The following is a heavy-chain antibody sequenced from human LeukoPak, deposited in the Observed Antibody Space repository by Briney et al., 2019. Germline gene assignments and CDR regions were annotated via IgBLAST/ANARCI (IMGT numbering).Heavy chain of an antibody. J-gene: IGHJ4*02. D-gene: IGHD2-2*01. V-gene: IGHV5-51*01. CDR1: GYSFTSYW. CDR3: ARLAGYCSSTSCYGSLGY. CDR2: IYPGDSDT. Sequence: ESLKISCKGSGYSFTSYWIGWVRQMPGKGLEWMGIIYPGDSDTRYSPSFQGQVTISADKSISTAYLQWSSLKASDTAMYYCARLAGYCSSTSCYGSLGYWGQGTLVTVSS.